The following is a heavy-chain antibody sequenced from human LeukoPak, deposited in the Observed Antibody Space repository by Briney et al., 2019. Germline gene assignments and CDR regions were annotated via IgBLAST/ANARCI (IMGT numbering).Heavy chain of an antibody. CDR3: AKDLLQWEVPAVRGVFD. D-gene: IGHD1-26*01. Sequence: GGSLRLSCAASGFTFSSYAMHWVRQAPGKGLEWVAVISYDGSNKYYADSVKGRFAISRDNAKSTVYLQMNSLRAEDTAVYYCAKDLLQWEVPAVRGVFDWGRGTLVTVSS. CDR1: GFTFSSYA. J-gene: IGHJ4*02. CDR2: ISYDGSNK. V-gene: IGHV3-30*09.